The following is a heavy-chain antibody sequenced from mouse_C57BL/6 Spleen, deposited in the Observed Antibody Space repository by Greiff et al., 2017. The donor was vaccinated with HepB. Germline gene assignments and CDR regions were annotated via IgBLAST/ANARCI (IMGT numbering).Heavy chain of an antibody. CDR2: INPNYGTN. CDR1: GYAFTDYK. Sequence: VQLQQSGPELVKPGASVKISCKASGYAFTDYKMNWVKQSNGKSLEWIGVINPNYGTNSYNQKFKGKATLTVDQSSSTDYMQLNSLTSEDSTVDYCAREGNYCNRPHGYCDVWGTGTTVTFSS. V-gene: IGHV1-39*01. J-gene: IGHJ1*03. CDR3: AREGNYCNRPHGYCDV. D-gene: IGHD1-1*01.